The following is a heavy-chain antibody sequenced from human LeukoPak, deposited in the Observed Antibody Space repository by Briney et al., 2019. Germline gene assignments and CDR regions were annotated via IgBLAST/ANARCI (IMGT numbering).Heavy chain of an antibody. Sequence: PSETLSLTCTVAGGSISSSSYYWGWIRQPPGKGLEWIGSIYDSGSTYYKRSLKSRVTISVDTSKNQFSLKVSSVTAADTAVYYCARHDRGGYCSSTSCLSYAFDIWGQGTMVTVSS. J-gene: IGHJ3*02. D-gene: IGHD2-2*01. CDR2: IYDSGST. CDR1: GGSISSSSYY. CDR3: ARHDRGGYCSSTSCLSYAFDI. V-gene: IGHV4-39*01.